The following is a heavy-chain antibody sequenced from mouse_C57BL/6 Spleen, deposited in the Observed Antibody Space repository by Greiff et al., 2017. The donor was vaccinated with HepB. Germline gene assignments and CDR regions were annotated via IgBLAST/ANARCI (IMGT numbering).Heavy chain of an antibody. CDR3: EIRRYYGNYEDAMDY. CDR1: GYAFSSYW. V-gene: IGHV1-80*01. Sequence: QVQLQQSGAELVKPGASVKISCKASGYAFSSYWMNWVKQRPGKGLEWIGQIYPGDGDTNYNGKFKGKATLTADKSSSTAYMQLSSLTSEDSAVYVCEIRRYYGNYEDAMDYWGQGTTVTVSS. D-gene: IGHD2-1*01. CDR2: IYPGDGDT. J-gene: IGHJ4*01.